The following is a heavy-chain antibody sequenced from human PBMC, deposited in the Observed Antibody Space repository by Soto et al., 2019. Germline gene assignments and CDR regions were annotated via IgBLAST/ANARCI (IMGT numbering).Heavy chain of an antibody. CDR1: GGSISSGGYY. D-gene: IGHD3-16*01. CDR3: ARGLLGGYFDL. V-gene: IGHV4-31*03. Sequence: QVQLQESGPGLVKPSQTLSLTCTVSGGSISSGGYYWSWIRQHPGKGLEWIGYIYYSGSTYYNPSLTSRVTISVDTSKNQFPLQLSSVTAAVTAVYYCARGLLGGYFDLWGRGPLVTVSS. CDR2: IYYSGST. J-gene: IGHJ2*01.